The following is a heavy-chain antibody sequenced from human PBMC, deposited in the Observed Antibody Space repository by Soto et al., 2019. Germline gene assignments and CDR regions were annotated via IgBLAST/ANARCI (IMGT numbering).Heavy chain of an antibody. V-gene: IGHV4-31*03. CDR1: GGSISSGGYY. CDR2: IYYSGST. D-gene: IGHD3-3*01. CDR3: ARDYYDFWSGPYYYYGMDV. J-gene: IGHJ6*02. Sequence: LSLTCTVSGGSISSGGYYWSWIRQHPGKGLEWIGYIYYSGSTYYNPSLKSRVTISVDTSKNQFSLKLSSVTAADTAVYYCARDYYDFWSGPYYYYGMDVWGQGTTVTVSS.